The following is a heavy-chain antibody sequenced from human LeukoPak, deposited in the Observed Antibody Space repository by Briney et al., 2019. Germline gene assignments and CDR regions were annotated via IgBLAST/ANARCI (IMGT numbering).Heavy chain of an antibody. CDR3: ARGLQPDY. Sequence: GGSLRLSCAASGFTFSDYYMTWLRQAPGKGLEWLSYISNSGSTVFYADSVKGRFTVSRDNAKRSLYLQMNSLRAEDTAVYYCARGLQPDYWGQGTLVTVSS. CDR1: GFTFSDYY. CDR2: ISNSGSTV. D-gene: IGHD2-15*01. V-gene: IGHV3-11*04. J-gene: IGHJ4*02.